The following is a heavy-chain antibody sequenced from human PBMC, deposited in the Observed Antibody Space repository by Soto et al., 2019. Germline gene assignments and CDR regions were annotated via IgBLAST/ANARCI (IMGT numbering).Heavy chain of an antibody. J-gene: IGHJ6*02. D-gene: IGHD3-16*01. CDR1: GFTFSRYW. CDR3: ASNYAYAEGYYWYGIDV. Sequence: EVQLVESGGGLVLPGGSLRLSCAASGFTFSRYWMHWVRQAPGKGLVWVSRISRYGRDTHYADSVKGRSTISTDNAKNTRYVQMNSLRADDTAVYYSASNYAYAEGYYWYGIDVWGQGTTVTVSS. V-gene: IGHV3-74*01. CDR2: ISRYGRDT.